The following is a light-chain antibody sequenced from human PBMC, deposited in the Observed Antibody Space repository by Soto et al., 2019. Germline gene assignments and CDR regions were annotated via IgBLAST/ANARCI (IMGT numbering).Light chain of an antibody. CDR1: QSVSSS. CDR3: QQYNNWPFP. J-gene: IGKJ3*01. CDR2: DTS. V-gene: IGKV3-15*01. Sequence: ELVVTPSPATLSVSPGRRVTLSCRTSQSVSSSLAWYHQRPGQAPGLLIHDTSPKAAGIAARFSGSGSGTEFTLTISSLQSEDSAVYYCQQYNNWPFPFGPGTKVDIK.